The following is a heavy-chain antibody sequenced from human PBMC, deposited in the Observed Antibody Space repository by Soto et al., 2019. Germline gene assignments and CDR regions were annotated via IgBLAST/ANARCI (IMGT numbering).Heavy chain of an antibody. Sequence: VGSLRLSCAASGFTFSSYAMSWVRQAPGKGLEWVSAISGSGGSTYYADSVKGRFTISRDNSKNTLYLQMNSLRAEDTAVYYCAKGARFRAARPPHDYGGRGTLVTVPS. D-gene: IGHD6-6*01. CDR3: AKGARFRAARPPHDY. CDR2: ISGSGGST. V-gene: IGHV3-23*01. CDR1: GFTFSSYA. J-gene: IGHJ4*02.